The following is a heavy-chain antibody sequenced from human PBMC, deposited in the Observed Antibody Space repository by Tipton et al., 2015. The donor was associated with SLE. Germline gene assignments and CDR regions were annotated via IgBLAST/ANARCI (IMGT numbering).Heavy chain of an antibody. D-gene: IGHD7-27*01. Sequence: TLSLTCTVSGGPISSYYWSWIRQPPGKGLEWIGYIYYSGSTNYNPSLKSRVTISVDTSKNQFSLKLSSVTAADTAVYYCARLRTGDTRGVADYWGQGTLVTVSS. CDR3: ARLRTGDTRGVADY. CDR1: GGPISSYY. CDR2: IYYSGST. V-gene: IGHV4-59*08. J-gene: IGHJ4*02.